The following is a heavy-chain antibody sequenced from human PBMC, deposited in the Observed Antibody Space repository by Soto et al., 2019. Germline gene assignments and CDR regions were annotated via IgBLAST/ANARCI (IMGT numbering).Heavy chain of an antibody. CDR2: INSDGSVS. J-gene: IGHJ6*03. D-gene: IGHD2-15*01. CDR3: ARGDCVGGTFDSLACSFYYYMDV. CDR1: GFTFSNYW. Sequence: EVQLVESGGGLVQPGGSLRLSCAASGFTFSNYWMYWVRQAPGKGLEWVSRINSDGSVSSYADSVKGRLTISRDNVKNTLYLQMDSLRAEDTALYNCARGDCVGGTFDSLACSFYYYMDVWGKGTTVTVFS. V-gene: IGHV3-74*02.